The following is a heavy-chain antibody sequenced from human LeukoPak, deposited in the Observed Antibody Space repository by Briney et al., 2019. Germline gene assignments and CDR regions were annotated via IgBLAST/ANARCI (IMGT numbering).Heavy chain of an antibody. CDR1: GFPFSDSA. V-gene: IGHV3-73*01. D-gene: IGHD4-23*01. CDR3: TSLNDYGGNSYFES. J-gene: IGHJ4*02. Sequence: PGGSLKLSCAASGFPFSDSAVHWVRQASGKGLEWVGRIRTKANTYATVYTPSLEGRFTISRDDSKNTAYLHMNSLKTEDTAVYYCTSLNDYGGNSYFESWGQGSLVTVSS. CDR2: IRTKANTYAT.